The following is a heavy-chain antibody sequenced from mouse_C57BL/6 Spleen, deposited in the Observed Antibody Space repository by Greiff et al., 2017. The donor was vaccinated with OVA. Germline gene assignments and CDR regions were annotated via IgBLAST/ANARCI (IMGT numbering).Heavy chain of an antibody. D-gene: IGHD2-5*01. CDR1: GYAFSSYW. J-gene: IGHJ2*01. Sequence: VQLQQSGAELVKPGASVKISCKASGYAFSSYWMNWVKQRPGKGLEWIGQIYPGDGDTNYNGKFKGKATLTADKSSSTAYMQRSSLTSEDSAVYFCARGDSNYYFDYWGQGTTLTVSS. V-gene: IGHV1-80*01. CDR3: ARGDSNYYFDY. CDR2: IYPGDGDT.